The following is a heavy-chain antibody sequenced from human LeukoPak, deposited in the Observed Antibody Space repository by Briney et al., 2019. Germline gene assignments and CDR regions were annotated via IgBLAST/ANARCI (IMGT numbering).Heavy chain of an antibody. CDR2: MNPNSGNT. Sequence: ASVKVSCKASGYTFTSYDINWVRQATGQGLEWMGWMNPNSGNTGYAQKFQGRVTMTRNTSISTAYMELSSLRSEDTAVYYCAREEFRVFEDAFDIWGQGTMVTVSS. D-gene: IGHD3-3*01. CDR1: GYTFTSYD. CDR3: AREEFRVFEDAFDI. V-gene: IGHV1-8*01. J-gene: IGHJ3*02.